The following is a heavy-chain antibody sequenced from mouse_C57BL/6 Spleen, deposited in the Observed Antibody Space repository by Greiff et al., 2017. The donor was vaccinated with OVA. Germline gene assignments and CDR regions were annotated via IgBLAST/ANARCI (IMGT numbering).Heavy chain of an antibody. Sequence: QVQLQQSGAELVRPGSSVKLSCKASGYTFTSYWMPWVKQRPIQGLEWIGNIDPSDSETHYNQKFKDKATLTVDKSSSTAYMPLSSLTSEDYSVYYCARVCNYGSGFAYWGQGTLVTVSA. CDR1: GYTFTSYW. CDR2: IDPSDSET. V-gene: IGHV1-52*01. CDR3: ARVCNYGSGFAY. J-gene: IGHJ3*01. D-gene: IGHD1-1*01.